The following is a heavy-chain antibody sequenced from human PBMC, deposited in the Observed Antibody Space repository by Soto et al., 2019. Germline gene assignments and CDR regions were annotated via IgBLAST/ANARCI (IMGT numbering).Heavy chain of an antibody. V-gene: IGHV4-39*01. D-gene: IGHD1-20*01. J-gene: IGHJ4*02. CDR3: ATSQNGYNWDYFDK. CDR2: SYYSGTS. CDR1: GGSIRVQSYY. Sequence: SEPLSLTCTVSGGSIRVQSYYWTWIRQTPGKGLEWVGSSYYSGTSYFNPALKGRVTISVDPSTNQFSLRLTSVTAADTAVYYCATSQNGYNWDYFDKWGQGASVTF.